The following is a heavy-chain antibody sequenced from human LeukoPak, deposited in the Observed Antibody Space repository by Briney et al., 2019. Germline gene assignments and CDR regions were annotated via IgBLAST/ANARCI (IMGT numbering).Heavy chain of an antibody. Sequence: KPSETLSLTCTVSGGSISSYYWSWIRQPPGKGLEWIGYIYYSGSTNYNPSLKSRVTISVDTSKNQFSLKLSSVTAADTAVYYCARGIGSYLYYYYYYMDVWGKETTVTVSS. CDR1: GGSISSYY. J-gene: IGHJ6*03. V-gene: IGHV4-59*01. CDR2: IYYSGST. CDR3: ARGIGSYLYYYYYYMDV. D-gene: IGHD1-26*01.